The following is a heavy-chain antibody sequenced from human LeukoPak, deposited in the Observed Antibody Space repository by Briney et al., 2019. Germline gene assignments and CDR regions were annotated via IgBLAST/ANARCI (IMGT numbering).Heavy chain of an antibody. Sequence: GGSLRLSCAASGFTFSSSYMHWVRQAPGKGLEYVSAISPSGDSTYYTNSMKGRFTISRDNSKNTLFLQMGSLTAEDMAVYYCARGLYYGSGQYYFDYLGQGTLVTVSS. V-gene: IGHV3-64*01. CDR3: ARGLYYGSGQYYFDY. CDR2: ISPSGDST. D-gene: IGHD3-10*01. CDR1: GFTFSSSY. J-gene: IGHJ4*02.